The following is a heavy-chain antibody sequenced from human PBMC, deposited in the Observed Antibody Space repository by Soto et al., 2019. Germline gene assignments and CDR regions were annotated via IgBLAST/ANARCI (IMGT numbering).Heavy chain of an antibody. V-gene: IGHV4-28*01. J-gene: IGHJ2*01. CDR2: IYYSGTT. D-gene: IGHD3-22*01. CDR1: GYSISSSNW. CDR3: ASEVLFFRYDSGVYSQYWYFEL. Sequence: SETLSLTCAVSGYSISSSNWWGWIRQPPGKGLEWIGYIYYSGTTYYNPSLKSRVTMSVDTSKNQFSLKLTSVTAVDTAVYYCASEVLFFRYDSGVYSQYWYFELWGRGTPVTAPQ.